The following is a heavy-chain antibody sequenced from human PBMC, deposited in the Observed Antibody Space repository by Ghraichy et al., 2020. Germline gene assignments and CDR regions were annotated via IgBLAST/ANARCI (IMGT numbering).Heavy chain of an antibody. CDR1: GFTFSSYG. V-gene: IGHV3-30*03. CDR3: ARDSLPGVIVPEGPFDM. D-gene: IGHD2/OR15-2a*01. CDR2: ISYDGNHK. J-gene: IGHJ3*02. Sequence: GGSLRLSCAASGFTFSSYGMHWVRQAPGKGLEWLAVISYDGNHKYYADSVKGRFAISRDNSRNTLFVQMNSLGPDDTAVYYCARDSLPGVIVPEGPFDMWGQGTVVTVSS.